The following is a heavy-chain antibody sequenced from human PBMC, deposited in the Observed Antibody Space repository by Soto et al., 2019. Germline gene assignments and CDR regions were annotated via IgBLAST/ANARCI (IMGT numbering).Heavy chain of an antibody. CDR3: ARDRGAVTGQYFDY. D-gene: IGHD6-19*01. J-gene: IGHJ4*02. V-gene: IGHV3-11*05. Sequence: QVQREESGGGLVQPGGSLRLSCAASGFTFSAVYMSWIRQAPNKGLEYISYISSSGTSANYADSVKGRFTISRDNAKNSLYLQMNSLRAEDTAVYYCARDRGAVTGQYFDYWGQGALVTVSS. CDR2: ISSSGTSA. CDR1: GFTFSAVY.